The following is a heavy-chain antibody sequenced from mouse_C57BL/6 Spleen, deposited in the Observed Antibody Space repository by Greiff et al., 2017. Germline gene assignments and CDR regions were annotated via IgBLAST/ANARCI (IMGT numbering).Heavy chain of an antibody. D-gene: IGHD2-2*01. Sequence: QVQLQQSGAELVKPGASVKLSCKASGYTFTSYWMHWVKQRPGQGLEWIGMIHPNSGSTNYNEKFKSKATLTVDKSSSTAYMQLSSLTSEDSAVYYCARGVLWLDYYAMDYWGQGTSVTVSS. V-gene: IGHV1-64*01. CDR2: IHPNSGST. CDR3: ARGVLWLDYYAMDY. CDR1: GYTFTSYW. J-gene: IGHJ4*01.